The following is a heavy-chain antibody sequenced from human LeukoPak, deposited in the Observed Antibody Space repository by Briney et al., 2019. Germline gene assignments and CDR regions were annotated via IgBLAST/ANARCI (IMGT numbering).Heavy chain of an antibody. CDR2: INHSGSINHSGST. J-gene: IGHJ1*01. CDR1: GGSFGGYS. D-gene: IGHD2-2*01. Sequence: SETLSLTCAVYGGSFGGYSWSWIRQPPGQGLEWIGEINHSGSINHSGSTNYNPSLKSRVTISVDTSRNQFSLKLSSVTAADTAMYYCARGVRYCSSTSCREYFQYWGQGTLVPVSS. CDR3: ARGVRYCSSTSCREYFQY. V-gene: IGHV4-34*01.